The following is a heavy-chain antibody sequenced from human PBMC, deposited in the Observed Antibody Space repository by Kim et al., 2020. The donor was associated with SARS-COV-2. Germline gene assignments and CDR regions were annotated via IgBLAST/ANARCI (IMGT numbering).Heavy chain of an antibody. Sequence: SETLSLTCTVSGGSISSSSYYWGWIRQPPGKGLEWIGSIYYSGSTYYNPSLKSRVTISVDTSKNQFSLKLSSVTAADTAVYYCARGGPGFALDYWGQGTL. D-gene: IGHD2-21*01. J-gene: IGHJ4*02. CDR1: GGSISSSSYY. CDR3: ARGGPGFALDY. CDR2: IYYSGST. V-gene: IGHV4-39*07.